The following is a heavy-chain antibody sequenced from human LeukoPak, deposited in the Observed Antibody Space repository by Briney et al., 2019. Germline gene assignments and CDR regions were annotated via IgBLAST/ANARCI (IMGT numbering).Heavy chain of an antibody. V-gene: IGHV4-34*01. CDR1: GGSFSGYY. Sequence: SETLSLTCAVYGGSFSGYYWSWIRHPPGRGREWIGEINHSGSTNYNPSLKSLVTISVDTSKNQFSLKLSSVTAADTAVYYCARGRRSFDYWGQGTLVTVSS. J-gene: IGHJ4*02. CDR3: ARGRRSFDY. CDR2: INHSGST.